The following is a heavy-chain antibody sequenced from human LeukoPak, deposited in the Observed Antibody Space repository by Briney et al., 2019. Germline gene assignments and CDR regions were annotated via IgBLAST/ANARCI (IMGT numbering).Heavy chain of an antibody. D-gene: IGHD4-17*01. CDR2: ISGSGGST. V-gene: IGHV3-23*01. Sequence: ETLSLTCVVYGGSFSGYHWSWIRQSPGKGLEWVSAISGSGGSTYYADSVKGRFTISRDNSKNTLYLQMNSLRAEDTAVYYCAKETTVTTRYCFDYWGQGTLVTVSS. CDR3: AKETTVTTRYCFDY. CDR1: GGSFSGYH. J-gene: IGHJ4*02.